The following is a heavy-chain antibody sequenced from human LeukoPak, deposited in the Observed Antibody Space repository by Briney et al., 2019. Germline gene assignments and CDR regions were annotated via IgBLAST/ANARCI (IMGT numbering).Heavy chain of an antibody. CDR2: IYYSGST. CDR1: GGSISSYH. V-gene: IGHV4-59*01. J-gene: IGHJ4*02. CDR3: ARGQYSSSSGYFDY. D-gene: IGHD6-6*01. Sequence: SETLSLTCTVSGGSISSYHWSWIRQPPGKGLEWIGYIYYSGSTNYNPSLKSRVTISVDTSKNQFSLKLSSVTAADTAVYYCARGQYSSSSGYFDYWGQGTLVTVSS.